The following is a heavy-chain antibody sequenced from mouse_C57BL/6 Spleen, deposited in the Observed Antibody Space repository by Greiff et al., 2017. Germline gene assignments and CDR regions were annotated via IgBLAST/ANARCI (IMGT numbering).Heavy chain of an antibody. CDR1: GFTFSSYA. V-gene: IGHV5-9-1*02. Sequence: EVHLVESGEGLVKPGGSLKLSCAASGFTFSSYAMSWVRQTPEKRLEWVAYISSGGDYIYYADTVKGRFTISRDNARNTPYLKMSSLKSEDTAMYYWTREAYYCGSSAWFAYWGKGTLVTVSA. CDR3: TREAYYCGSSAWFAY. J-gene: IGHJ3*01. D-gene: IGHD1-1*01. CDR2: ISSGGDYI.